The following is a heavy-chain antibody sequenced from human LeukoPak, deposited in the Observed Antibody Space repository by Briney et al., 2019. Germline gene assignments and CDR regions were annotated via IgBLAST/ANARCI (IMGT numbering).Heavy chain of an antibody. V-gene: IGHV3-30*18. D-gene: IGHD3-3*01. CDR1: GFTFSSYG. J-gene: IGHJ4*02. CDR2: ISYDGSNK. Sequence: GGSLRLSCAASGFTFSSYGMHWVRQAPGKGLEWVAVISYDGSNKYYADSVKGRFTLSRDNSKNTLYLQMNSLRAEDTAVYYCAKEFDFWRTIPDYWGQGTLVTVSS. CDR3: AKEFDFWRTIPDY.